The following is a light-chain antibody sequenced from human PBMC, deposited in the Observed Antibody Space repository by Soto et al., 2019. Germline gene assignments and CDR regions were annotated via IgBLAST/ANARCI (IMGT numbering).Light chain of an antibody. Sequence: SPATLSLSPGERATLSCRASQSVSSYLAWYQQKPGQAPRLLIYDASNRATGIPARFSGSGSGTDFTLTISSLEPEDFAVYYSQQRSNWPPITFGQGTRLEIK. CDR2: DAS. V-gene: IGKV3-11*01. CDR1: QSVSSY. J-gene: IGKJ5*01. CDR3: QQRSNWPPIT.